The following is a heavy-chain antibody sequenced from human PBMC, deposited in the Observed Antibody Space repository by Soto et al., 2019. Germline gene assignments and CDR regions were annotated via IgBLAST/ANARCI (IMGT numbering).Heavy chain of an antibody. D-gene: IGHD2-15*01. J-gene: IGHJ4*02. V-gene: IGHV1-69*02. CDR1: GGTFSSYT. Sequence: QVQLVQSGAEVKKPGSSVKVSCKASGGTFSSYTISWVRQAPGQGLEWMGRIIPILGIANYAQKFQGRVTITADKSTSTAYMELSSLRSEDTAVYYCAISHQGCGGGSCYSPTFDYWGQGTLVTVSS. CDR2: IIPILGIA. CDR3: AISHQGCGGGSCYSPTFDY.